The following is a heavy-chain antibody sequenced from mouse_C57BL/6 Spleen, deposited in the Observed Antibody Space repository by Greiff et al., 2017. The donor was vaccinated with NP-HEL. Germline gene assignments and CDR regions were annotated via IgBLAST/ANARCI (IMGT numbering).Heavy chain of an antibody. CDR3: ARRGSSYYYAMDY. CDR2: IDPSDSYT. V-gene: IGHV1-50*01. D-gene: IGHD1-1*01. Sequence: QVQLKQPGAELVKPGASVKLSCKASGYTFTSYWMQWVKQRPGQGLEWIGEIDPSDSYTNYNQKFKGKATLTVDTSSSTAYMQLSSLTSEDSAVYYCARRGSSYYYAMDYWGQGTSVTVSS. CDR1: GYTFTSYW. J-gene: IGHJ4*01.